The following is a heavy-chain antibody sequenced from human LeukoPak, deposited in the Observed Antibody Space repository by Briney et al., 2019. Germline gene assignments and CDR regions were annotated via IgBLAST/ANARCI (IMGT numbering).Heavy chain of an antibody. CDR3: ATGGMATMRGLDY. V-gene: IGHV1-24*01. J-gene: IGHJ4*02. CDR1: GYTLTELS. D-gene: IGHD5-24*01. CDR2: FDPEDGET. Sequence: ASVKVSFKVSGYTLTELSMHWVGQAPGKGVEGVGGFDPEDGETIYAQKSQGRVTMTQDTSTDTAYMELSSLTSQDTAVYYCATGGMATMRGLDYWGQGTLVTVSS.